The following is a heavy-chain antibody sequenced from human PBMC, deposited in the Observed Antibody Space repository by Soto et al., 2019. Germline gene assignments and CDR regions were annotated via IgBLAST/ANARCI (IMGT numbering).Heavy chain of an antibody. CDR2: IYSIYEGGDT. CDR3: ARHDYRAP. Sequence: EVQLVESGGGLVQPGGSLRLSCVASGFTVSSDYMSWVRQAPGKGLEWVSVIYSIYEGGDTYYTDAVRGRFTISRDNSKTTLFLQMISLRVEDTAMYYCARHDYRAPWGQGTLVTVSP. V-gene: IGHV3-66*04. J-gene: IGHJ5*02. CDR1: GFTVSSDY. D-gene: IGHD4-17*01.